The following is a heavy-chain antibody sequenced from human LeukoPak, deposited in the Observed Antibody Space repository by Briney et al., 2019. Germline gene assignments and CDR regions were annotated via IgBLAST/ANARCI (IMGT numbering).Heavy chain of an antibody. V-gene: IGHV4-61*02. CDR1: GGSISSGSYY. CDR2: IYTSGST. CDR3: ARGHRRDGYNWDY. Sequence: SETLSLPCTVSGGSISSGSYYWSWIRQPAGKGLEWIGRIYTSGSTNYNPSLKSRVTISVDTSKNQFSLKLSSVTAADTAVYYCARGHRRDGYNWDYWGQGTLVTVSS. D-gene: IGHD5-24*01. J-gene: IGHJ4*02.